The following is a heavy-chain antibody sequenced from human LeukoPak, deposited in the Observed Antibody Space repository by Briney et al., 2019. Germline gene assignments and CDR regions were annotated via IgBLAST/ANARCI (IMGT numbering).Heavy chain of an antibody. CDR3: AKDSSDLYGDYVY. Sequence: SGGSLRLSCAASGFTFDDYTMHWVRQAPGKGLEWVSLISWDGGSTYYADSVKGRFTISRDNSKNSLYLQMNSLRTEDTALYYCAKDSSDLYGDYVYWGQGTLVTVSS. CDR1: GFTFDDYT. V-gene: IGHV3-43*01. D-gene: IGHD4-17*01. J-gene: IGHJ4*02. CDR2: ISWDGGST.